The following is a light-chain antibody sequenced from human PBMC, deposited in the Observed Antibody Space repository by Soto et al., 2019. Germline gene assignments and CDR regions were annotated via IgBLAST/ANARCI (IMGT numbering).Light chain of an antibody. V-gene: IGLV2-14*01. CDR2: DVS. J-gene: IGLJ1*01. CDR3: QAWDSSTPV. CDR1: SSDVGGYNY. Sequence: QSALTQPASVSGSPGQSITISCTGTSSDVGGYNYVSWYQQHPGKAPKLMIHDVSDRPSGVSNRFSGSNSGNTATLTISGTQAMDEADYYCQAWDSSTPVFGTGTKVTVL.